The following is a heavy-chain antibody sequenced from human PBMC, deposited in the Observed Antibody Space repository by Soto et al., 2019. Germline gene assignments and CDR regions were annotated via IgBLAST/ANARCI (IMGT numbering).Heavy chain of an antibody. CDR1: GGSISSGDYY. D-gene: IGHD4-17*01. CDR3: ARGGDGDYAAFDY. CDR2: IYYSGST. Sequence: QVQLQESGPGLVKPSQTLSLTCTVSGGSISSGDYYWSWIRQPPGKGLEWIGYIYYSGSTYYNPSLESRVTISVDTSKNQFSLKLSSVTAADTAVYYCARGGDGDYAAFDYWGQGTLVTVSS. J-gene: IGHJ4*02. V-gene: IGHV4-30-4*01.